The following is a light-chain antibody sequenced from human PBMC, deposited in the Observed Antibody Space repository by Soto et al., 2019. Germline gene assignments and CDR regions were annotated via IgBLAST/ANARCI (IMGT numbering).Light chain of an antibody. CDR3: SSYTSSSTLAV. J-gene: IGLJ2*01. Sequence: QSVLTQPASVSGSPGQSITISCTGSSSDVGNYNYVSWYQQHPGKAPKLMIYEVSNRPSGVSNRFSGSKSGNTASLTISGLQAEDEADYFCSSYTSSSTLAVFGGGTKVTVL. CDR1: SSDVGNYNY. V-gene: IGLV2-14*03. CDR2: EVS.